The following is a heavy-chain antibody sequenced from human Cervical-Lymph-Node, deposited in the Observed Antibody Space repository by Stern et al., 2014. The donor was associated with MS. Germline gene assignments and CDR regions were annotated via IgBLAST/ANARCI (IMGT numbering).Heavy chain of an antibody. Sequence: QVQLVESGPGLVKPSQTLSLTCTVSGASISSGTSYWSWIRQPAGGGLEWIGRLHASGATYYNPSLKSRVTISGATSKNQFSLNLNSVTAADTAVYYCARGHWELLGNNYFDSWGQGTLVTVSS. V-gene: IGHV4-61*02. D-gene: IGHD1-26*01. CDR3: ARGHWELLGNNYFDS. CDR1: GASISSGTSY. CDR2: LHASGAT. J-gene: IGHJ4*02.